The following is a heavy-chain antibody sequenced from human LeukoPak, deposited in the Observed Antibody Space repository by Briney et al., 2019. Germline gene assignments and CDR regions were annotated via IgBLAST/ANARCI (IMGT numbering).Heavy chain of an antibody. CDR1: GGSFSGYY. V-gene: IGHV4-34*01. J-gene: IGHJ6*03. CDR3: ARLSSGYYWGVYYYYMDV. Sequence: SETLSLTCAVYGGSFSGYYWSWIRQPPGKGLEWIGEINHSGSTNYNPSLKSRVTISVDTSKNQFSLKLSSVTAADTAVYYCARLSSGYYWGVYYYYMDVWGKGTTVTISS. D-gene: IGHD3-22*01. CDR2: INHSGST.